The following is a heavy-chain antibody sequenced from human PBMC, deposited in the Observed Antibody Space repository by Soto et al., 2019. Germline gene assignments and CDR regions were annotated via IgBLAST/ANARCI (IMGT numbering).Heavy chain of an antibody. CDR3: TRELNGGNPFDY. CDR2: IDPGSGHA. V-gene: IGHV1-3*01. D-gene: IGHD3-16*01. J-gene: IGHJ4*02. Sequence: QVQFVQSGADLKKPGASVRVSCKPSGYALTSYAIQWVRQAAGQRLEWMGWIDPGSGHATYSQKFQGRISISRDQSANTFYMDLSSLTSEDTAVYFCTRELNGGNPFDYWGQGALVTVSS. CDR1: GYALTSYA.